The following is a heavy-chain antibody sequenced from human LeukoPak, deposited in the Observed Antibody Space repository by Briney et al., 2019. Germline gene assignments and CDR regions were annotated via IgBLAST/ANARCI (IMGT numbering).Heavy chain of an antibody. CDR2: IYYSGST. J-gene: IGHJ4*02. Sequence: SETLSLTCTVSGGSISSYYWSWIRQPPGKGLEWIGYIYYSGSTNYNPFLKSRVTISVDTSKNQFSLKLSSVAAADTAVYYCARDRTPIDYWGQGTLVTVSS. V-gene: IGHV4-59*01. CDR1: GGSISSYY. CDR3: ARDRTPIDY.